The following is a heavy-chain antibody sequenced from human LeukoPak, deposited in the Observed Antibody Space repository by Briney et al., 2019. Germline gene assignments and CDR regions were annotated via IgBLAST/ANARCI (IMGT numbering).Heavy chain of an antibody. Sequence: GESLKISCKGSGYSFTSYWIGWVRQMPGKGLEWMGIIYPGDSDTRYSPSFQGQVTISADKSISTAYLQWSSLKASDTAMYYCAREMGEPGTGLKLDYWGQGTLVTVSS. CDR1: GYSFTSYW. D-gene: IGHD3-10*01. J-gene: IGHJ4*02. V-gene: IGHV5-51*01. CDR3: AREMGEPGTGLKLDY. CDR2: IYPGDSDT.